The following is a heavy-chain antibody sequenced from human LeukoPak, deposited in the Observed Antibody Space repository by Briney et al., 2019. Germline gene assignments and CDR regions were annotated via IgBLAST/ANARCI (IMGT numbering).Heavy chain of an antibody. CDR1: GGTFSSYA. Sequence: ASVKVSCKASGGTFSSYAISWVRQAPGQGLEWMGGIIPIFGTANYAQKFQGRVTITADESTSTAYMELSSLRSEDTAVYYCASGGKAHFWSGYYSDYWGQGTLVTVSS. J-gene: IGHJ4*02. CDR3: ASGGKAHFWSGYYSDY. V-gene: IGHV1-69*13. CDR2: IIPIFGTA. D-gene: IGHD3-3*02.